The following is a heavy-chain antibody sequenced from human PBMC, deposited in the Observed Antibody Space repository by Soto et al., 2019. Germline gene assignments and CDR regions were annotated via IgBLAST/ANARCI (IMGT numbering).Heavy chain of an antibody. Sequence: QVQLVQSGAEVKKPGASVKVSCKASGYTFTSYGISWVRQAPGQGLEWMGWINPNSGGTNYAQKFQGRVTMTRDTSISTAYMELSRLRSDDTAVYYCASLILTGEYFDYWGQGTLVTVSS. D-gene: IGHD3-9*01. CDR1: GYTFTSYG. V-gene: IGHV1-2*02. CDR2: INPNSGGT. CDR3: ASLILTGEYFDY. J-gene: IGHJ4*02.